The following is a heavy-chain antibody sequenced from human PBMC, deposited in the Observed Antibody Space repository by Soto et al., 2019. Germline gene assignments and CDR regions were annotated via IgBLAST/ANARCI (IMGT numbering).Heavy chain of an antibody. J-gene: IGHJ5*02. CDR3: AREGGIAVDGPIHP. V-gene: IGHV4-39*02. Sequence: SETLSLTCTVSGGSISSSNYYWGWIRKPPAKGLDWIGSIYYSGSPYYNPSLKSRVTISVDTSKNQFSLKLSSVTAADTAVDSRAREGGIAVDGPIHPWGKGTLVTVSS. D-gene: IGHD6-19*01. CDR1: GGSISSSNYY. CDR2: IYYSGSP.